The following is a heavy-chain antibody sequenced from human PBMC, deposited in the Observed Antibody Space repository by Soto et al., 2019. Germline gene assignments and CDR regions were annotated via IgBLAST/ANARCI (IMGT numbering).Heavy chain of an antibody. CDR3: AKDPRRNMIVVVTRNWFDP. D-gene: IGHD3-22*01. CDR1: GFTFSSYA. J-gene: IGHJ5*02. Sequence: GGSLRLSCAASGFTFSSYAMSWVRQAPGKGLEWVSAISGSGGSTYYADSVKGRFTISRDNSKNTLYLQMNSLRAEDTAVYYCAKDPRRNMIVVVTRNWFDPWGQGTLVTVS. CDR2: ISGSGGST. V-gene: IGHV3-23*01.